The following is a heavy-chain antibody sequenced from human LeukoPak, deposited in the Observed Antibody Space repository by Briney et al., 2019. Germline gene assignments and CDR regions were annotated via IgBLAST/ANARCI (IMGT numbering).Heavy chain of an antibody. CDR1: GFTISSNY. V-gene: IGHV3-66*01. CDR2: IYSGGNT. J-gene: IGHJ4*02. CDR3: ARVGYYDSSGYYSPFDY. Sequence: GGSLRLSCAASGFTISSNYMSWVRQAPGKGLEWVSVIYSGGNTYYADSVKGRFTISRDNSKNTLYLQMNSLKAEDTAVYYCARVGYYDSSGYYSPFDYWGQGTLVTVSP. D-gene: IGHD3-22*01.